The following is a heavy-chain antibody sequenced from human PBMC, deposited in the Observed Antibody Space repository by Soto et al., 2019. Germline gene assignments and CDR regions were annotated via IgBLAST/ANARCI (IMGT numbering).Heavy chain of an antibody. CDR1: GGAFSGYY. D-gene: IGHD3-22*01. V-gene: IGHV4-34*01. CDR2: INHSGST. J-gene: IGHJ4*02. Sequence: QVQLQQWGAGLLQPSETLSLTCAVYGGAFSGYYWSWIRQPPGKGLEWIGEINHSGSTNYNPSLKSRVAISIDTSKNQFSLKLSSVTAADTAVYYCARSVVGDSSGYYPGYWGQGTLVTVSS. CDR3: ARSVVGDSSGYYPGY.